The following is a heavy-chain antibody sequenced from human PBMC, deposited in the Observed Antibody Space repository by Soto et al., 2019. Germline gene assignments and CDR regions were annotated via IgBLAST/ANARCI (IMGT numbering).Heavy chain of an antibody. CDR3: AKDPLLYDYIWGSYRENAFDI. CDR1: GFTFSSYA. CDR2: ISGSGGST. J-gene: IGHJ3*02. V-gene: IGHV3-23*01. Sequence: EVQLLESGGGLVQPGGSLRLSCAASGFTFSSYAMSWVRQAPGKGLEWVSAISGSGGSTYYADSVKGRFTISRDNSKNTLYLQMNSLRAEDTAVYYCAKDPLLYDYIWGSYRENAFDIWGQGTMVTVSS. D-gene: IGHD3-16*02.